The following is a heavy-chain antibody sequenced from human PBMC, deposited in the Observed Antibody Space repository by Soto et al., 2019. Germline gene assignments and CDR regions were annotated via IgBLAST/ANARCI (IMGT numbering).Heavy chain of an antibody. Sequence: QVQLVQSGAEVKKPGASVKVSCKASGYTFTSYGISWVRQAPGQRLEWMGWISAYNGNTNYSPKLQGRVTMTTDTATSTAYMELRSLRSEDTAVYSCAREGVSYDFVYYYYYGMDVWRQGTTVTVSS. V-gene: IGHV1-18*01. D-gene: IGHD5-18*01. J-gene: IGHJ6*02. CDR3: AREGVSYDFVYYYYYGMDV. CDR1: GYTFTSYG. CDR2: ISAYNGNT.